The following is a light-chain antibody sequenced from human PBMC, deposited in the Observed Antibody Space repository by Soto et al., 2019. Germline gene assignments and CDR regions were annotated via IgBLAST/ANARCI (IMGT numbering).Light chain of an antibody. CDR3: GAWDDSLGGWV. CDR1: SSNIGSNH. V-gene: IGLV1-47*01. J-gene: IGLJ3*02. CDR2: RNY. Sequence: QSVLTQPPSASETPGQRVTISCSGSSSNIGSNHVYWYQHLPGTAPKLLIYRNYLRPSGVPDRFSASKSATSASLAISGLRSDDGADYYCGAWDDSLGGWVFGGGTKVTVL.